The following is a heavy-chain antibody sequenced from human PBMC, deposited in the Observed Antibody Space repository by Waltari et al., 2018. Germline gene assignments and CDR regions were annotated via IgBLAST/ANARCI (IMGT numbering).Heavy chain of an antibody. CDR1: GGTFSSYA. D-gene: IGHD3-10*01. CDR2: IIPILGIA. J-gene: IGHJ6*02. Sequence: QVQLVQSGAEVKKPGSSVKVSCKASGGTFSSYAISWVRQAPGQGLEWMGRIIPILGIANYAQNDQGRVTITADESTSTAYMGRSSLRSEDTAVYYCASGLRYYGMDVWGQGTTVTVSS. CDR3: ASGLRYYGMDV. V-gene: IGHV1-69*04.